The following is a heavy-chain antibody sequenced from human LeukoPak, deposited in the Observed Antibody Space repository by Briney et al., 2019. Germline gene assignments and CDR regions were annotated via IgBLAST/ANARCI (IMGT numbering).Heavy chain of an antibody. CDR2: LNHSGST. CDR3: ATLGGSSSWSYDY. J-gene: IGHJ4*02. V-gene: IGHV4-34*01. Sequence: SETLSLTCAVYGGSFSGYYWSWIRKPPGKGLEWIGELNHSGSTNYNPSLKSRVTISVDTSKNQFSLKLSSVTAADTAVYYCATLGGSSSWSYDYWGQGTLVTVSS. D-gene: IGHD6-13*01. CDR1: GGSFSGYY.